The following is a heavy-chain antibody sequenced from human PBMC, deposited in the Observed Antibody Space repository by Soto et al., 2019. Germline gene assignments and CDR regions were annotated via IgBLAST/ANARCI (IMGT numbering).Heavy chain of an antibody. D-gene: IGHD6-13*01. V-gene: IGHV3-15*07. CDR1: GCIFSNAW. Sequence: GGSLRLSCAASGCIFSNAWMSWVRQAPGKGLEWVGRILSKPNGGTTDYAAPVEGRFAISRDDSKNTLYLQMNSLKTEDTAVYFCATTVGIAAANYWGQGTLVTVSS. CDR3: ATTVGIAAANY. CDR2: ILSKPNGGTT. J-gene: IGHJ4*02.